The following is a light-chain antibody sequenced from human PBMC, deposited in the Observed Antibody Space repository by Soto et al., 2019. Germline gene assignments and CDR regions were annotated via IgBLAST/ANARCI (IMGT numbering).Light chain of an antibody. CDR3: YSYTSSNTYV. Sequence: QSVLTQSASVYGSPGQSITISCTGTSSDVGGYNYVSWYQHHPGKVPQLLIYDVSNRPSGVSNRFSGSKSGNTASLTISGLQAEDEADYYCYSYTSSNTYVFGTGTKVTVL. CDR2: DVS. J-gene: IGLJ1*01. V-gene: IGLV2-14*03. CDR1: SSDVGGYNY.